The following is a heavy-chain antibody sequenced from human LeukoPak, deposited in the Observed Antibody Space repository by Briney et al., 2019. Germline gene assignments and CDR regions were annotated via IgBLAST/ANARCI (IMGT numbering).Heavy chain of an antibody. Sequence: GGSLRLSCAASGFTFSSYWMTWVRQAPGKGLEWVANIKQDGNEKYYVDSVKGRFTISRDNAKNSLYLQMNSLRAEDTAVYYCARDRGSGWYFYWGQGTLVTVSS. CDR2: IKQDGNEK. D-gene: IGHD6-19*01. J-gene: IGHJ4*02. V-gene: IGHV3-7*03. CDR3: ARDRGSGWYFY. CDR1: GFTFSSYW.